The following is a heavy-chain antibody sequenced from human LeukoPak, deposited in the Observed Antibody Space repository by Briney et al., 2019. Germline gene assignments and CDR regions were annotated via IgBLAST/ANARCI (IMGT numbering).Heavy chain of an antibody. CDR2: IYYSGST. CDR3: ARHDYDFWSGYYIAGDQDNWFDP. CDR1: GGSISSSSYY. Sequence: SETLSLTCTVSGGSISSSSYYWGWIRQPPGKGLEWIGSIYYSGSTYYNPSLKSRVTISVDTSKNQFSLKLSSVTAADTAVYYCARHDYDFWSGYYIAGDQDNWFDPWGQGTLVTVSS. J-gene: IGHJ5*02. D-gene: IGHD3-3*01. V-gene: IGHV4-39*01.